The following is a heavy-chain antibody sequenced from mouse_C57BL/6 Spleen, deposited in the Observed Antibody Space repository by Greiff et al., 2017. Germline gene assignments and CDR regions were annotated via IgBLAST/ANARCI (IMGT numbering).Heavy chain of an antibody. J-gene: IGHJ2*01. V-gene: IGHV1-42*01. D-gene: IGHD1-1*01. CDR2: INPSTGGT. CDR1: GYSFTGYY. CDR3: ARGGETYYGSSYEDY. Sequence: EVQLQQSGPELVKPGASVKISCKASGYSFTGYYMNWVKQSPEKSLEWIGEINPSTGGTTYNQKFKAKATLTVDKSSSTAYMQLKSLTSEDSAVYYCARGGETYYGSSYEDYWGQAPLSQSPQ.